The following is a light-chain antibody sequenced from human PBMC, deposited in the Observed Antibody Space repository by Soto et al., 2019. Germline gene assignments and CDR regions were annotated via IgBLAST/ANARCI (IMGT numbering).Light chain of an antibody. J-gene: IGKJ5*01. CDR1: QGISTW. CDR3: QQTDIFVSIT. Sequence: DIQMTQSPSSVSASVGDTVTITSRASQGISTWLAWYQQKPGRAPKLVIFGASNLQAGVPSRFSGSGSGTEFTLTISNLQPEDFATSYCQQTDIFVSITFGQGTRVE. V-gene: IGKV1D-12*01. CDR2: GAS.